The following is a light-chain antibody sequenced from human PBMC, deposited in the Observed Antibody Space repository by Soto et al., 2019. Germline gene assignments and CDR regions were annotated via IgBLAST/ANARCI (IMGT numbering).Light chain of an antibody. CDR1: QGLVNLTVETF. CDR2: EVS. CDR3: MQRTQLPPT. V-gene: IGKV2-29*03. J-gene: IGKJ5*01. Sequence: TQPPLSVSLAPAQPARLSSISSQGLVNLTVETFLVWYLQKPGQSPQLLIYEVSTRVSGVPDRFSGSGSGTDFTLEISRVETDDVGIYYCMQRTQLPPTFGQGTLLEIK.